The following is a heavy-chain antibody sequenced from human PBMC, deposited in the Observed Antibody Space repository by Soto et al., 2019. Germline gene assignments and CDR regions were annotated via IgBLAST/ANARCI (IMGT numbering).Heavy chain of an antibody. D-gene: IGHD6-6*01. Sequence: GGSLRLSCAASGLTFSNAWLSWVRQAPGKGLEWVGRIKSKTDGGTTDYTAPVKGRFTISRDDSKNTLYLQMNSLKIEDTAVYYCTTGSTSTKNYWGQGTLVTVSS. CDR3: TTGSTSTKNY. CDR2: IKSKTDGGTT. V-gene: IGHV3-15*01. CDR1: GLTFSNAW. J-gene: IGHJ4*02.